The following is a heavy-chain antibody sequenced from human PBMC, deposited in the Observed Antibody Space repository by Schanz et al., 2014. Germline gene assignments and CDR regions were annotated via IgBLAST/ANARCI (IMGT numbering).Heavy chain of an antibody. CDR2: ISSSSSTI. Sequence: EVQLVESGGGLVQPGGSLRLSCAASGFTFSSYSMNWVRQAPGKGLEWVSYISSSSSTIYYADSVKGRFTISRDNAKNSLYLKMNSLRAEDTAVYYCEGGATSKSRLGDAVDIWGQGTMVTVSS. J-gene: IGHJ3*02. CDR3: EGGATSKSRLGDAVDI. D-gene: IGHD6-6*01. V-gene: IGHV3-48*04. CDR1: GFTFSSYS.